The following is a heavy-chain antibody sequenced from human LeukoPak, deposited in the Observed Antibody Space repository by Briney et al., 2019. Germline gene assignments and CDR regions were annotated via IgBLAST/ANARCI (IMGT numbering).Heavy chain of an antibody. V-gene: IGHV4-59*02. CDR3: ARGTLAYYFES. D-gene: IGHD3-3*02. Sequence: SETLSLTCTVSGGSVTTHYWSWLRQSPGKGLEWIGYVYYTESANYNPSLKSRATMSVDTSRNQFSLQLSYVTAADTAVYYCARGTLAYYFESWGQGTLVTVSS. CDR2: VYYTESA. CDR1: GGSVTTHY. J-gene: IGHJ4*02.